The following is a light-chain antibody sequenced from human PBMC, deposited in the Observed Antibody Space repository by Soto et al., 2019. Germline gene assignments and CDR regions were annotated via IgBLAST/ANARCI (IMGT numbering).Light chain of an antibody. CDR3: QQSYSSPIT. J-gene: IGKJ5*01. CDR2: AAS. Sequence: DIQMTQSPSSLSASVGDRVTITCRASQSISGNLNWYQQKPGKAPKLLIYAASTLHSGVPSRFSGSKSGTDFTLTISSLQPEDFATYYCQQSYSSPITFGQGTRLEI. CDR1: QSISGN. V-gene: IGKV1-39*01.